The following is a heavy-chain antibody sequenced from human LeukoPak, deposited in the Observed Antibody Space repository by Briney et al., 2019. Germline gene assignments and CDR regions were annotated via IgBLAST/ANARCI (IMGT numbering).Heavy chain of an antibody. D-gene: IGHD3-22*01. CDR1: GFAFISTS. V-gene: IGHV3-48*01. Sequence: GGSLRLSCAASGFAFISTSIHWVRQAPGKGLEWLSYSSTVTGNIYYADSVKGRFTISRDNSKNTLYLQMNSLRTEDTAVYYCARAHVTMIDFWGQGTLVTVSS. CDR3: ARAHVTMIDF. CDR2: SSTVTGNI. J-gene: IGHJ4*02.